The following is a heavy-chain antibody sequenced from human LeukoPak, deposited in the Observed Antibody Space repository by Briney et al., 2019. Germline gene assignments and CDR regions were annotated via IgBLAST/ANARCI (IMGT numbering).Heavy chain of an antibody. D-gene: IGHD4-17*01. Sequence: PGGSLRLSCAASGFTFSSYEMNWVRQAPGKGLEWVSYISSSGSTIYYADSVKGRFTISRDNAKNSLYLQMNSLRAEDTAVYYCARDPSYGDYADYWGQGTLVTVSS. CDR3: ARDPSYGDYADY. CDR1: GFTFSSYE. J-gene: IGHJ4*02. V-gene: IGHV3-48*03. CDR2: ISSSGSTI.